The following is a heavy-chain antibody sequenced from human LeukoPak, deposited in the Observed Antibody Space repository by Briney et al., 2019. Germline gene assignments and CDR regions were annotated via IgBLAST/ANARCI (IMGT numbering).Heavy chain of an antibody. V-gene: IGHV4-39*07. D-gene: IGHD5-24*01. Sequence: SETLSLTCTVSGGSISSSSYYWGWIRQPPGKGLEWIGSIYYSGSTYYDPSLKSRVTISVDTSKNQFSLKLSSVTAADTAVYYCARSRIRRDGYNWSGPAGYWGQGTLVTVSS. CDR2: IYYSGST. CDR1: GGSISSSSYY. J-gene: IGHJ4*02. CDR3: ARSRIRRDGYNWSGPAGY.